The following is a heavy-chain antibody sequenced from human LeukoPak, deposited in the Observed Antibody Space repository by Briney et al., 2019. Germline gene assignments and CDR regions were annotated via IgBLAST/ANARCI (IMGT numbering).Heavy chain of an antibody. CDR3: ARVAEQQLSRKTVRPKAYYFDY. CDR1: GGTFSSYA. V-gene: IGHV1-8*02. D-gene: IGHD6-13*01. J-gene: IGHJ4*02. CDR2: MNPNSGNT. Sequence: ASVKVSCTASGGTFSSYAINWVRQATGQGLEWMGWMNPNSGNTGYAQKFQGRVTMTRNTSISTAYMELSSLRSEDTAVYYCARVAEQQLSRKTVRPKAYYFDYWGQGTLVTVSS.